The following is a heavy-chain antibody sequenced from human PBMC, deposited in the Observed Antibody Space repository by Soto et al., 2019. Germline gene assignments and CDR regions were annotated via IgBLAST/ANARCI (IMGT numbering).Heavy chain of an antibody. CDR1: GFTVSSNY. J-gene: IGHJ6*03. D-gene: IGHD6-13*01. Sequence: PGGSLRLSCAASGFTVSSNYMSWVRQAPGKGLECASFNCSGGSTYYADSVKGRFTISRHNSKNKLYLQMNSLRAEDTAVYFCASLGAAAGMNYYYYMDVWGKGTTVTVSS. CDR2: NCSGGST. CDR3: ASLGAAAGMNYYYYMDV. V-gene: IGHV3-53*04.